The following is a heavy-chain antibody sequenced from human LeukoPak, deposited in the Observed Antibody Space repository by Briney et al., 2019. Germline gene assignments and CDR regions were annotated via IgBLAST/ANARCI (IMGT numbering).Heavy chain of an antibody. CDR3: AREVEGGRGKKFDP. J-gene: IGHJ5*02. D-gene: IGHD3-16*01. CDR1: GGSIISTNYY. CDR2: IYYSGIT. Sequence: SETLSLTCTVSGGSIISTNYYWGWIRQPPGKGLEWIGSIYYSGITYYNPSLKSRVTISVDTSKNQFSLKLSSVTAADTAVYYCAREVEGGRGKKFDPWGQGTLVTVSS. V-gene: IGHV4-39*07.